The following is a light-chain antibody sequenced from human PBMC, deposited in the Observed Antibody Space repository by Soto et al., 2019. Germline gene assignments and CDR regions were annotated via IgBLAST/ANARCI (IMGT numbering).Light chain of an antibody. V-gene: IGKV3-20*01. CDR1: QSVGSN. CDR3: QQYVSSPWA. J-gene: IGKJ1*01. Sequence: DIVMTQSPATLSVSPGGRATLSCRASQSVGSNVAWYQQKPGQPPRLLIYGASRRATGIPDRFSGSGSGTDFALTISRLEPEDFAVYYCQQYVSSPWAFGQGTKVDIK. CDR2: GAS.